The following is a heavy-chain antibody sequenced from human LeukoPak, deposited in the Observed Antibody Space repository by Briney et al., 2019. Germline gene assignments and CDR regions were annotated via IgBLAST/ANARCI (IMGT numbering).Heavy chain of an antibody. D-gene: IGHD1-26*01. Sequence: GGSLRLSCAASGFTVSSNYMTWVRQAPGKGLEWVSIIYSGGSTYYADSVKGRFTISRDNSKNTLYLQMNSLKAEDTAVYYCARVREVLQIDYWGQGTLVSVSS. V-gene: IGHV3-66*01. J-gene: IGHJ4*02. CDR3: ARVREVLQIDY. CDR2: IYSGGST. CDR1: GFTVSSNY.